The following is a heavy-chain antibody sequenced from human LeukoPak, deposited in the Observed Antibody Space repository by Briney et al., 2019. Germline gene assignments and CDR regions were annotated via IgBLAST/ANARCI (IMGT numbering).Heavy chain of an antibody. CDR2: IYASGST. Sequence: SETLSLTCTVSGGSISSYYWSWIRQPAGKGLEWIGRIYASGSTNYNPSLKSRVTMSVETSKNQFSLKLSSVTAADTAVYYCARGPEYQLLYWGPGYYFDYWGQGTLVTVSS. V-gene: IGHV4-4*07. CDR3: ARGPEYQLLYWGPGYYFDY. J-gene: IGHJ4*02. D-gene: IGHD2-2*02. CDR1: GGSISSYY.